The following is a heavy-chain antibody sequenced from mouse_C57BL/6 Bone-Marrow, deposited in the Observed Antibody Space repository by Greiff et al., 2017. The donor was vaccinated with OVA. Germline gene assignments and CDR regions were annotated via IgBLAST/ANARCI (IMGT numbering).Heavy chain of an antibody. J-gene: IGHJ3*01. CDR1: GFTFNTYA. V-gene: IGHV10-3*01. D-gene: IGHD4-1*01. Sequence: EVQVVESGGGLVKPKGSLKLSCNASGFTFNTYAMHWVRQAPGQGLEWVARIRSKSSNYATYYAVSVKDRFTISRDASQSMLYLQINNLNTEDTAMYYCVVLTGNSYWGQGTLVTVSA. CDR3: VVLTGNSY. CDR2: IRSKSSNYAT.